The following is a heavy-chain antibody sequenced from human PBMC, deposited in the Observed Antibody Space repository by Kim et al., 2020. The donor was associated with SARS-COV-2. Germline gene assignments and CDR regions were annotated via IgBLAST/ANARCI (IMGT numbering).Heavy chain of an antibody. D-gene: IGHD3-9*01. Sequence: GSNTSHAKSEKGLFTISRDKSKNTLYLQMNSLRAEDTAVYYCAREGTGYWGQGTLVTVSS. CDR3: AREGTGY. V-gene: IGHV3-30*01. J-gene: IGHJ4*02. CDR2: GSNT.